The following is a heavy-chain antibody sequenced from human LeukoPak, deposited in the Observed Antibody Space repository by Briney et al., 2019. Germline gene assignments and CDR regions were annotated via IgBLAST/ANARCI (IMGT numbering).Heavy chain of an antibody. CDR2: INPNSGGT. Sequence: ASVKVSCKASGGTFSSYAISWVRQAPGQGLEWMGWINPNSGGTNYAQKFQGRVTMTRDTSISTAYMELSRLRSDDTAVYYCARVQGIVGDFDYWGQGTLVTVSS. CDR1: GGTFSSYA. J-gene: IGHJ4*02. CDR3: ARVQGIVGDFDY. V-gene: IGHV1-2*02. D-gene: IGHD2-15*01.